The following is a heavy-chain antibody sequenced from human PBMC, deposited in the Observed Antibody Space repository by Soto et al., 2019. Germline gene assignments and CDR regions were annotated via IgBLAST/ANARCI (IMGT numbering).Heavy chain of an antibody. CDR2: ISAGGSNT. D-gene: IGHD6-6*01. V-gene: IGHV3-23*01. Sequence: PGGSLRLSCAASGFTFSTYWMNWVRQTPGKGLEWVSAISAGGSNTNYADSVKGRFTISSDNSKNTLYLQMNGLRADDTAVYYCAKEYSTSFDYWGQGTPVTVSS. CDR1: GFTFSTYW. CDR3: AKEYSTSFDY. J-gene: IGHJ4*02.